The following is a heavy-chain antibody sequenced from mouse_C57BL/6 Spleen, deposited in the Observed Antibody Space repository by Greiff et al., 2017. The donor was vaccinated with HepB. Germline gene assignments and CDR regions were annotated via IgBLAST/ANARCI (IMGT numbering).Heavy chain of an antibody. J-gene: IGHJ2*01. CDR1: GYTFTDYE. D-gene: IGHD2-5*01. CDR3: TRGYSNFTFDY. V-gene: IGHV1-15*01. CDR2: IDPETGGT. Sequence: QVQLQQSGAELVRPGASVTLSCKASGYTFTDYEMHWVKQTPVHGLEWIGAIDPETGGTAYNQKFKGKAILTADKSSSTAYMELRSLTSEDSAVYYGTRGYSNFTFDYWGQGTTLTVSS.